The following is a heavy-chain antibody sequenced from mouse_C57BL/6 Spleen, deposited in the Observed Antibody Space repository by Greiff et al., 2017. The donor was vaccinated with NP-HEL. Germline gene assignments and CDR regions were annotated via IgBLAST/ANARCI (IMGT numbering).Heavy chain of an antibody. Sequence: QVQLKESGPELVKPGASVKISCKASGYAFSSSWMNWVKQRPGKGLEWIGRIYPGDGDTNYNGKFKGKATLTADKSSSTAYMQLSSLTSEDSAVYFCARRTTVVEGYAMDYWGQGTSVTVSS. D-gene: IGHD1-1*01. CDR3: ARRTTVVEGYAMDY. CDR1: GYAFSSSW. J-gene: IGHJ4*01. CDR2: IYPGDGDT. V-gene: IGHV1-82*01.